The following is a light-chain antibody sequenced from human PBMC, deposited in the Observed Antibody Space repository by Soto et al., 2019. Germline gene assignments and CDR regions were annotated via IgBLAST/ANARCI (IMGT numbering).Light chain of an antibody. CDR3: QQYDSAPLS. V-gene: IGKV3-20*01. CDR1: HFVASVY. J-gene: IGKJ4*01. Sequence: EVVVTQSPDPLSLSPGERAPLSCRASHFVASVYLAWYQQKPGQAPRLLIYGASRRVTGIPDRFSGTGSGTDFTLTISDLEPEDSAVYHCQQYDSAPLSFGGGTKVEIK. CDR2: GAS.